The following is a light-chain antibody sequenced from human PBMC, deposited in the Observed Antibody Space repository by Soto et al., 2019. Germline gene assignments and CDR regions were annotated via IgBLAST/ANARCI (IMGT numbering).Light chain of an antibody. V-gene: IGLV2-8*01. CDR2: EVT. J-gene: IGLJ1*01. Sequence: QSVLTQPPSASGSPGQSVTISCTGTSSDVGGYNYVSWYQQHPGKAPKVMIYEVTKRPSGVPDRFSGSKSGNTASLTVSGLQAEDEADYYCSSYVGSNNFYVFGTGTKVTVL. CDR3: SSYVGSNNFYV. CDR1: SSDVGGYNY.